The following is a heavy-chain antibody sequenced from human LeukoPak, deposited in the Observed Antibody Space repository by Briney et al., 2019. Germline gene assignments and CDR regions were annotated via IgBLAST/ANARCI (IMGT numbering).Heavy chain of an antibody. D-gene: IGHD6-6*01. CDR2: INPSGGST. J-gene: IGHJ5*02. CDR1: GYTFTSYY. V-gene: IGHV1-46*01. CDR3: AGEWSEYSSSSGWFDP. Sequence: ASVKVSCKASGYTFTSYYTHWVRQAPGQGLEWMGIINPSGGSTSYAQKFQGRVTMTRDMSTSTVYMELSSLRSEDTAVYYCAGEWSEYSSSSGWFDPWGQGTLVTVSS.